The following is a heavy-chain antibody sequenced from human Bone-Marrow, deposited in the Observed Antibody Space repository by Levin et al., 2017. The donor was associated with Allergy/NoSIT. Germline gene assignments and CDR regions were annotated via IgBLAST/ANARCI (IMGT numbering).Heavy chain of an antibody. D-gene: IGHD3-10*01. CDR3: ASTVYYYGSGSYYSLLG. CDR1: GITFSSYS. J-gene: IGHJ4*02. V-gene: IGHV3-21*01. CDR2: ISGSGSYI. Sequence: PGESLKISCAASGITFSSYSMNWVRQAPGKGLEWVSSISGSGSYINYADSMKGRFTISRDNAKNSVYLQMNSLRAEDTAVYYCASTVYYYGSGSYYSLLGWGQGTLVTVSS.